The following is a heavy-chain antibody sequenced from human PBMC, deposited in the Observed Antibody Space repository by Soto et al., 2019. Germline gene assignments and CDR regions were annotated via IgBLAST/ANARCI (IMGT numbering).Heavy chain of an antibody. CDR2: IYPGDSDT. J-gene: IGHJ4*02. CDR1: GYSFTSYW. V-gene: IGHV5-51*01. CDR3: ARHHSIFHCSSTSCYGSSFDY. Sequence: PGESLKISCKGSGYSFTSYWIGWVRQMPGKGLEWMGIIYPGDSDTRYSPSFQGQVTISADKSISTAYLQWSSLKASDTAMYYCARHHSIFHCSSTSCYGSSFDYWGQGTLVTVSS. D-gene: IGHD2-2*01.